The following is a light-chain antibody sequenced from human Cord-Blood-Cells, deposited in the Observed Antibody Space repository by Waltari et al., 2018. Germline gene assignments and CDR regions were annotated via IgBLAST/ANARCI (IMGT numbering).Light chain of an antibody. CDR1: QSISSY. Sequence: DIQMTQSPSSLSASVGDRVTITCRASQSISSYLNWYQQKPGKAPKRLIYAASSLQSGVPSRFSGSGSGTEFTLTISSLQPEDFATYYCQQSYSTWTFGQGTKVEIK. V-gene: IGKV1-39*01. CDR3: QQSYSTWT. J-gene: IGKJ1*01. CDR2: AAS.